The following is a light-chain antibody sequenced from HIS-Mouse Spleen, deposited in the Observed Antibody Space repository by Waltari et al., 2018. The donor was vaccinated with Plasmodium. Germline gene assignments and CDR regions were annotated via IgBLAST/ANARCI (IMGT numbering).Light chain of an antibody. Sequence: EIVLTHSPATLSLSPRERATLSRGASQSVSSYLAWYQQKPGQAPRLLIYDASNRATGIPSRFSGGGAGTDFTLTISSLDPEDFAVYYCQQRSNWRTFGGGTKVEIK. CDR3: QQRSNWRT. CDR1: QSVSSY. V-gene: IGKV3-11*01. CDR2: DAS. J-gene: IGKJ4*01.